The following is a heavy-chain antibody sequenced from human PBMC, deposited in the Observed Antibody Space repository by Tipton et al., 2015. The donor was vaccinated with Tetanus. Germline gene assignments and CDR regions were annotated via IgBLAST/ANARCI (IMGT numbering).Heavy chain of an antibody. Sequence: TLSLTCTVSGGSISNTDYYWGWIRQPPGKGLEWIGSIYYSGNTYYNPSLKSRVTISVDTSKNQFSLKLSSVTAADTAVYYCARHAGYSGYQLFDYWGQGILVTVSS. J-gene: IGHJ4*02. V-gene: IGHV4-39*01. D-gene: IGHD5-12*01. CDR2: IYYSGNT. CDR3: ARHAGYSGYQLFDY. CDR1: GGSISNTDYY.